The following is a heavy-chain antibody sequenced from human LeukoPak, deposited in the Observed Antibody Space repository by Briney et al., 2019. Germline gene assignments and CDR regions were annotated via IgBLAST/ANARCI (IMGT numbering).Heavy chain of an antibody. V-gene: IGHV3-15*01. D-gene: IGHD6-19*01. J-gene: IGHJ4*02. CDR2: IKSKTDGGTT. CDR3: TTDGGYSSGWYFDY. Sequence: PGGSLRLSCAASGFTFSNAWMSWVRQAPGKGLEWVGRIKSKTDGGTTDYAAPVKGRFTISRDDSKNTPYLQMNSLKTEDTAVYYCTTDGGYSSGWYFDYWGQGTLVTVSS. CDR1: GFTFSNAW.